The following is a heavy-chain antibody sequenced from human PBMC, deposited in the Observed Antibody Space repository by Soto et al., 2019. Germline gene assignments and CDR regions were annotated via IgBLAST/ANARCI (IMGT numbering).Heavy chain of an antibody. J-gene: IGHJ4*02. V-gene: IGHV3-74*01. CDR2: INGDGSSS. D-gene: IGHD1-26*01. CDR3: ARSAYFSWDGNDC. CDR1: GFTFSSYW. Sequence: EVQLVESGGGLVQPGGSLRLSCAASGFTFSSYWMHWVRQVSGMGLVWVSRINGDGSSSSYADSVKGRLTISRDNAKNTLYLQMDSLRSEDTAVYYCARSAYFSWDGNDCWGQGTLVTVAS.